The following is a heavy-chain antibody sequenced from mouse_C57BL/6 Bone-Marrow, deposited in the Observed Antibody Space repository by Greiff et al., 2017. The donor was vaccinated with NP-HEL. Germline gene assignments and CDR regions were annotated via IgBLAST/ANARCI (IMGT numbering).Heavy chain of an antibody. CDR3: ARSGGLRRSYAMDY. CDR2: INPGSGGT. J-gene: IGHJ4*01. V-gene: IGHV1-54*01. CDR1: GYAFTNYL. D-gene: IGHD2-4*01. Sequence: VQVVESGAELVRPGTSVKVSCKASGYAFTNYLIEWVKQRPGQGLEWIGVINPGSGGTNYNEKFKGKATLTADKSSSTAYMQLSSLTSEDSAVYFCARSGGLRRSYAMDYWGQGTSVTVSS.